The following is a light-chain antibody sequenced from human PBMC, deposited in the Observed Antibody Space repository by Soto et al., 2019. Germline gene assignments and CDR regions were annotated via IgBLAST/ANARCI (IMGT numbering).Light chain of an antibody. CDR1: NKVVGGYNY. J-gene: IGLJ1*01. V-gene: IGLV2-14*01. Sequence: QCDLNHPASVTGAPGQAITISCTGNNKVVGGYNYVSWYQQHPGKAPKLMIYDVSNRPSGVSNRFSGSKSGNTASLTIFGLQAEDEADYYCSSYTSSSTLVFGTGTKVTVL. CDR3: SSYTSSSTLV. CDR2: DVS.